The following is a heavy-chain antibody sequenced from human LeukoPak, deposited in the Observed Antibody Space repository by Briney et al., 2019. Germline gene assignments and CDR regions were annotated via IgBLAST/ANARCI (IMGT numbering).Heavy chain of an antibody. CDR2: VNHSGST. CDR1: GESFSGYY. J-gene: IGHJ5*02. D-gene: IGHD2-2*01. CDR3: ARVLSIVVVRGATFWFDL. Sequence: PSETLSLPCAVYGESFSGYYWSWIRQPPGKGLEWIGYVNHSGSTNYNPCLKSRVAISVDTYKSQFSLKLSSVTAAHTAVYHCARVLSIVVVRGATFWFDLWGQGTLVTVSS. V-gene: IGHV4-34*01.